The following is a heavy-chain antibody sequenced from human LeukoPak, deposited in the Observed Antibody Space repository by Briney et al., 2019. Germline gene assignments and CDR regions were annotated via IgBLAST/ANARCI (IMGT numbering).Heavy chain of an antibody. V-gene: IGHV4-59*12. J-gene: IGHJ4*02. CDR2: IYYSGST. CDR1: GGSISSYY. CDR3: ARGPPEYELRFLEWFPTYYFDY. Sequence: SETLSLTCTVSGGSISSYYWSWIRQPPGKGLEWIGYIYYSGSTNYNPSLKSRVTISVDTSKNQFSLKLSSVTAADTAVYYCARGPPEYELRFLEWFPTYYFDYWGQGTLVTVSS. D-gene: IGHD3-3*01.